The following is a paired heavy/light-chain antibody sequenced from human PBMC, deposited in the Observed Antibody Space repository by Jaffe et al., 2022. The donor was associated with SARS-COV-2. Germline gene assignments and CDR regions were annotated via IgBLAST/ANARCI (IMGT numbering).Light chain of an antibody. V-gene: IGLV1-44*01. CDR3: ATWDDSLSAWV. J-gene: IGLJ3*02. Sequence: QSVLTQPPSTSGTPGQRVTISCSGSGSNIGSHSVSWYQKFPGTAPKVLMYTGSQRPSGVPDRFSGSQSGTSASLAISGLQSEDEADYYCATWDDSLSAWVFGGGTKLTV. CDR1: GSNIGSHS. CDR2: TGS.
Heavy chain of an antibody. CDR1: GGSISSDTDC. CDR3: ARHGRGPGAVEAFDP. D-gene: IGHD3-10*01. J-gene: IGHJ5*02. Sequence: QLQLRESGPGLVRPSESLSLTCTVSGGSISSDTDCWDWIRQTPGEGLEWIGNVYNSGFTHYNPSLKSRVTMSVDTSKNQFSLRLTSVTAADTAMYYCARHGRGPGAVEAFDPWGQGTLVTVSS. V-gene: IGHV4-39*01. CDR2: VYNSGFT.